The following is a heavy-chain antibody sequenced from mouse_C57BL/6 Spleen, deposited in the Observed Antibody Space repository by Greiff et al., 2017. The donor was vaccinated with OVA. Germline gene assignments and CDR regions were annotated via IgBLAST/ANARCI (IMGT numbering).Heavy chain of an antibody. CDR1: GYTFTSYG. CDR2: IYPRSGNT. D-gene: IGHD2-5*01. J-gene: IGHJ4*01. V-gene: IGHV1-81*01. CDR3: ARVYSNYDYYAMDY. Sequence: QVQLQQSGAELARPGASVKLSCKASGYTFTSYGISWVKQRTGQGLEWIGEIYPRSGNTYYNEKFKGKATLTADKSSSTAYMELRSLTSEDSAVYFCARVYSNYDYYAMDYWGQGTSVTVSS.